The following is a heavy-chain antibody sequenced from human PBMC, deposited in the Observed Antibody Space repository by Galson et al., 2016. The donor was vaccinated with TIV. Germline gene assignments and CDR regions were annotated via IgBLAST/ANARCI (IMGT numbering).Heavy chain of an antibody. J-gene: IGHJ6*01. Sequence: SVKVSCKASGYDFTNYAVNWVRQAPGQGLEWVGWINTRTGSPTFAQDFTGRFVFSLDTSVSTAYLQISNLKPEDTAIYYCARLAKYRVLWYFRYFYAMDVWGQGATVIVSS. CDR2: INTRTGSP. V-gene: IGHV7-4-1*02. D-gene: IGHD1-14*01. CDR3: ARLAKYRVLWYFRYFYAMDV. CDR1: GYDFTNYA.